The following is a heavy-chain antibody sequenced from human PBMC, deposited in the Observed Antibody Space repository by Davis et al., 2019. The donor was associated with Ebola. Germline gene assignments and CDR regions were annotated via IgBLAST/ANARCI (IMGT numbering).Heavy chain of an antibody. CDR2: INTDGSGT. CDR3: ARDGWFGELLVYYYGMDV. Sequence: HTGGSLRLSCAASGFTFSSYWMHWVRQAPGKGLVWVSRINTDGSGTNYADSVKGRFTVSRDNAKNTLYLQMNSPRAEDTAVYYCARDGWFGELLVYYYGMDVWGKGTTVTVSS. V-gene: IGHV3-74*01. CDR1: GFTFSSYW. D-gene: IGHD3-10*01. J-gene: IGHJ6*04.